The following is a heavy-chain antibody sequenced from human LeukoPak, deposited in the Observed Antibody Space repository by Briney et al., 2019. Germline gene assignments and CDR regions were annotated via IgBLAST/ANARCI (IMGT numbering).Heavy chain of an antibody. CDR1: GFTFSSYA. CDR3: AELGITMIGGV. Sequence: GGSLRLSCAASGFTFSSYAMSWVRQAPGKGLEWVSAISGSGGSTYYADSVRGRFTISRDNAKNTLYLQMNSLRAEDTAVYYCAELGITMIGGVWGKGTTVTISS. V-gene: IGHV3-23*01. J-gene: IGHJ6*04. D-gene: IGHD3-10*02. CDR2: ISGSGGST.